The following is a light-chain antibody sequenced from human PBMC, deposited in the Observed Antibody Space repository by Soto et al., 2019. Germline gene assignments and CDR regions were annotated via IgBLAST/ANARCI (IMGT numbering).Light chain of an antibody. J-gene: IGKJ3*01. Sequence: DIHMTQSPSSLSASLGDRVTITCQASQDIGNFLNWYQQTPGKAPKLLISGASDLEAGVPSRFSGSGSGTDFTFTISSLQPEDIATYHCQQYHTRPFTFGPGTKV. V-gene: IGKV1-33*01. CDR2: GAS. CDR3: QQYHTRPFT. CDR1: QDIGNF.